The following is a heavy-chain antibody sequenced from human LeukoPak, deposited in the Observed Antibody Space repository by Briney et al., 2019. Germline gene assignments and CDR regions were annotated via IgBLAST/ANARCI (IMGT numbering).Heavy chain of an antibody. CDR3: ARDSFYYDSSGLFDY. CDR2: ISYSGGST. V-gene: IGHV3-23*01. Sequence: GGSLRLSCAASGFTFSSYAMIWVRQAPGKGLEWVSAISYSGGSTYYPDSVKGRFTVSRDNSKNTLYLQLNSLRVEDTAVYYCARDSFYYDSSGLFDYWGQGTLVTVSS. D-gene: IGHD3-22*01. J-gene: IGHJ4*02. CDR1: GFTFSSYA.